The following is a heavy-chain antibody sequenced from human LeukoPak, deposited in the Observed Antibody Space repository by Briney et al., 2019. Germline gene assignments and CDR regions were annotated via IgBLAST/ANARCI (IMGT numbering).Heavy chain of an antibody. Sequence: ASVKVSCKASGYTFTAYYIHWVRQAPGQGLERMGWINTNSGGTNYAQKFQGRVTLNRDTSITTAYMELNRLRSDDTAVYYCAKARGLYCSSTSCYDCDVWGKGTTVTVSS. CDR3: AKARGLYCSSTSCYDCDV. V-gene: IGHV1-2*02. CDR1: GYTFTAYY. D-gene: IGHD2-2*01. J-gene: IGHJ6*04. CDR2: INTNSGGT.